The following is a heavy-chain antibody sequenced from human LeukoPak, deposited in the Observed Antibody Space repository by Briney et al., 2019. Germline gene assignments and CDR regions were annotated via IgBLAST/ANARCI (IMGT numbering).Heavy chain of an antibody. V-gene: IGHV3-23*01. CDR1: GFTFSTYA. CDR3: AKDGHYDSSGFTLQY. D-gene: IGHD3-22*01. J-gene: IGHJ1*01. CDR2: ISSSGGNT. Sequence: GGSLRLSCAASGFTFSTYAITWVRQAPGKGLEWVSTISSSGGNTYYADSVKGRFAISRDNSKNTLYLQMNSLRAEDTAVYYCAKDGHYDSSGFTLQYWGQGTLVTVSS.